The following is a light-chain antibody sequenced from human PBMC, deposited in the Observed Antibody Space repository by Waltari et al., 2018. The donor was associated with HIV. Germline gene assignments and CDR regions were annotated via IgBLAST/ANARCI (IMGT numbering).Light chain of an antibody. V-gene: IGLV2-23*02. J-gene: IGLJ3*02. CDR2: DVR. CDR1: SSDVGAYNL. CDR3: CSYVSEIVPCV. Sequence: QTALTQPASVSGSPGQSITISCTGTSSDVGAYNLVSWYQQHPGQAPRLFIYDVRERPAGVSNRFTGSKSGNTASLTIAGLQAEDEADYYCCSYVSEIVPCVFGGGTKLTVL.